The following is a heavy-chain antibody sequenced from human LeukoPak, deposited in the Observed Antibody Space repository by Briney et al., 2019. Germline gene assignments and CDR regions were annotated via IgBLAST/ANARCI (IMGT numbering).Heavy chain of an antibody. CDR1: GYSFTSYW. CDR3: ARRGGGSSGGFYFDY. Sequence: GESLKTSCKGSGYSFTSYWIGWVCQMPGKGLEWMGIIYPGDSDTRYSPSFQGQVTISADKSIKTAYLQWSSLKASDTAIYYYARRGGGSSGGFYFDYWGQGSLVTVSS. CDR2: IYPGDSDT. J-gene: IGHJ4*02. D-gene: IGHD2-15*01. V-gene: IGHV5-51*01.